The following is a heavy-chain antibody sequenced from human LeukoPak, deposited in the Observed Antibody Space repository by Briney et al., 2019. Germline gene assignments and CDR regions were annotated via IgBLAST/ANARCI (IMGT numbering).Heavy chain of an antibody. D-gene: IGHD3-22*01. V-gene: IGHV4-39*07. CDR1: GGSISSSSYY. CDR3: ARDSYYYDSSGYRGFDC. J-gene: IGHJ4*02. Sequence: PSETLSLTCTVSGGSISSSSYYWGWIRQPPGKGLDWIGSIYYSGSTYYNPSLKSRVTISVDTSKNQFSLKLSSVTAADTAVYYCARDSYYYDSSGYRGFDCWGQGTLVTVSS. CDR2: IYYSGST.